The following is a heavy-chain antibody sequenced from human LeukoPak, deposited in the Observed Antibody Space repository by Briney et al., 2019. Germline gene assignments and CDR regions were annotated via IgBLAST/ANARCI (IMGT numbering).Heavy chain of an antibody. CDR2: IYYSGST. CDR1: GGAISSYY. V-gene: IGHV4-59*08. CDR3: ARHRHNYGMDV. J-gene: IGHJ6*02. Sequence: SEPLFLTCSVSGGAISSYYWSWIRQPPGKGLEWIGYIYYSGSTNYNSSLKSRVTISVDTSKNQFSLKLNSVTAADTAVYYCARHRHNYGMDVWGQGTTVTVSS.